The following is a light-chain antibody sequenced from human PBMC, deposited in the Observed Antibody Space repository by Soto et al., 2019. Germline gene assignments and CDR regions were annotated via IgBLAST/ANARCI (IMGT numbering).Light chain of an antibody. CDR1: SSDIGDYDY. CDR2: DVT. Sequence: QSALTQPRSVSGSPGQSVTISCSGSSSDIGDYDYVSWYQQHPGKAPTLLIYDVTKRPSGVPDRFSGSKSGNTASLTISGLQAGDEADYYCCSYAGSYTLDVFGTGTKLTVL. J-gene: IGLJ1*01. CDR3: CSYAGSYTLDV. V-gene: IGLV2-11*01.